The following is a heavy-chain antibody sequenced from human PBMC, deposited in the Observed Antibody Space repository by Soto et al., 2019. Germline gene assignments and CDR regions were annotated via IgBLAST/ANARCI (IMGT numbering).Heavy chain of an antibody. CDR1: GFTFDDYA. CDR2: ISGSGGHI. J-gene: IGHJ5*01. D-gene: IGHD3-16*01. V-gene: IGHV3-9*01. Sequence: EVQLVESGGGLVQPGRSLRLSCAAAGFTFDDYAMYWVRQAPGRGLEWVSAISGSGGHIAYADSVKGRFTISRDNAKSFLYLQMNSLRVEDSAIYYCAKGGSATLITTFGTDNRFDSWGQGTRVTVSS. CDR3: AKGGSATLITTFGTDNRFDS.